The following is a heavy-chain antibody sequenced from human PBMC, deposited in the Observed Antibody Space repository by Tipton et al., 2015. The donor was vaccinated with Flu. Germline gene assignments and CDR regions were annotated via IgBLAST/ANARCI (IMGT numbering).Heavy chain of an antibody. CDR2: IYYSGST. CDR3: ARPPDGYNAFDI. V-gene: IGHV4-39*01. D-gene: IGHD5-24*01. J-gene: IGHJ3*02. CDR1: GGSISSSSYY. Sequence: TLSLTCTVSGGSISSSSYYWGWIRQPPGKGLEWIGSIYYSGSTYYNPSLKSRVTISVDTSKNQLSLKLSSVTAADTAVYYCARPPDGYNAFDIWGQGTMVTVSS.